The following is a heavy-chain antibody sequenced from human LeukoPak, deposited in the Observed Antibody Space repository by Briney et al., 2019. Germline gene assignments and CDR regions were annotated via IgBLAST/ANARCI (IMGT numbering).Heavy chain of an antibody. CDR3: ARDDTLGY. V-gene: IGHV1-2*02. Sequence: ASVKVSCKASEYTFTGYYMHWVRQAPGQGLEWMGWINPNSGDTNYAQKFQGRVTMTRDTSISTAYMELSRLRSDDTAVYYCARDDTLGYWGQGTLVTVSS. D-gene: IGHD2-15*01. J-gene: IGHJ4*02. CDR2: INPNSGDT. CDR1: EYTFTGYY.